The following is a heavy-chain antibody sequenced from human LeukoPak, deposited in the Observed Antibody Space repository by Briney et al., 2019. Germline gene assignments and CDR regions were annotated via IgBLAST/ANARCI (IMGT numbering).Heavy chain of an antibody. J-gene: IGHJ4*02. V-gene: IGHV3-23*01. Sequence: GGSLRLSCAASGFTFSSYAMSWVRQAPGKGLEWVSAISGSGGSTYYADSVKGRFTISRDNCKNTLYLQMNSLRAEDTAVYYCANGFVLEWLSTDYWGQGTLVTVSS. CDR3: ANGFVLEWLSTDY. CDR1: GFTFSSYA. CDR2: ISGSGGST. D-gene: IGHD3-3*01.